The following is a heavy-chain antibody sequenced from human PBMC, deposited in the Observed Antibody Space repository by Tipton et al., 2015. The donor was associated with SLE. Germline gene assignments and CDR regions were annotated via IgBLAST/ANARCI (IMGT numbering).Heavy chain of an antibody. CDR3: TSEVFGVVIMGYMDV. CDR2: IRSKANSYAT. Sequence: SGFTFSGSAMHWVRQASGKGLEWVGRIRSKANSYATAYAASVKGRFTISRDDSKNTAYLQMNSLKTEDTAVYYCTSEVFGVVIMGYMDVWGKGTTVTVSS. J-gene: IGHJ6*03. CDR1: GFTFSGSA. V-gene: IGHV3-73*01. D-gene: IGHD3-3*01.